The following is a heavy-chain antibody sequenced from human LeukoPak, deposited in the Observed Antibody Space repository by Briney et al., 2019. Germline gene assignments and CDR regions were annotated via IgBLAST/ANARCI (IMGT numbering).Heavy chain of an antibody. J-gene: IGHJ6*02. CDR2: ISAYNGNT. CDR3: ARDRYNWNEVLRNRNNYYYYYGMDV. Sequence: GASVKVSCKASGYTFTGYYMHWVRQAPGQGLEWMGWISAYNGNTNYAQKLQGRVTMTTDTSTSTAYMELRSLRSDDTAVYYCARDRYNWNEVLRNRNNYYYYYGMDVWGQGTTVTVSS. V-gene: IGHV1-18*04. CDR1: GYTFTGYY. D-gene: IGHD1-1*01.